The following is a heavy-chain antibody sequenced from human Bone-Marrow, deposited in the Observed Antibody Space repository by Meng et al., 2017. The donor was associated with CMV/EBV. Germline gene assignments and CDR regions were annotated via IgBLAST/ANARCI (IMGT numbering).Heavy chain of an antibody. V-gene: IGHV1-2*02. D-gene: IGHD2-2*01. CDR1: GYTFPSYY. CDR3: ARVGVPAAIPPWFDP. CDR2: INPNGGGT. J-gene: IGHJ5*02. Sequence: SGYTFPSYYLHWVRQAPGQGLEWMGWINPNGGGTNYAQKFQGRVTMTRDTSISTAYMELSRLRSDDTAVYYCARVGVPAAIPPWFDPWGQGTLVTVSS.